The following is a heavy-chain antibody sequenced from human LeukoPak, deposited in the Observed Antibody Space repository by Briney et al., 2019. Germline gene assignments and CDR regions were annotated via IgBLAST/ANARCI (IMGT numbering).Heavy chain of an antibody. J-gene: IGHJ4*02. D-gene: IGHD1-14*01. CDR1: GGSISTCF. Sequence: SETLSLTCTVSGGSISTCFWSWVRQPAGKGLEWIGRRYADGRRDFNPSLDYRVTMSLDTYNNRISLDLRHVTAADTAIYYCARSIGDRKDYFDSWGQGIQVTVSS. CDR3: ARSIGDRKDYFDS. CDR2: RYADGRR. V-gene: IGHV4-4*07.